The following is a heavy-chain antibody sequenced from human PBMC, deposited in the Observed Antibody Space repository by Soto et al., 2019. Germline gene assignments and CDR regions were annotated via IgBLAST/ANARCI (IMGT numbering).Heavy chain of an antibody. CDR2: IYHSGST. D-gene: IGHD1-1*01. V-gene: IGHV4-38-2*02. J-gene: IGHJ4*02. Sequence: PSETLSLTCAVSGYSISSGYYWGWIRQPPGKGLEWIGSIYHSGSTYYNPSLKSRVTISVDTSKNHFSLKLSSVTAADTAVYYCAREGPLERPFDYWGQGTLVTVSS. CDR3: AREGPLERPFDY. CDR1: GYSISSGYY.